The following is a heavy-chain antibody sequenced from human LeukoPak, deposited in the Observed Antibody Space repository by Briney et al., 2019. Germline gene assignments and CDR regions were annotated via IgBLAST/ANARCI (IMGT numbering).Heavy chain of an antibody. J-gene: IGHJ4*02. D-gene: IGHD3-10*01. CDR3: AKVMWIRGQWPIDY. CDR2: TSGSGDTT. Sequence: GGSLRLSCVASEFTFDSYAMTWVRQAPGKGVEWVSSTSGSGDTTYYADSVKGRFTISRDNSKNTLYLQMNSLRAEDTAIYYCAKVMWIRGQWPIDYWGQGALVTVSS. V-gene: IGHV3-23*01. CDR1: EFTFDSYA.